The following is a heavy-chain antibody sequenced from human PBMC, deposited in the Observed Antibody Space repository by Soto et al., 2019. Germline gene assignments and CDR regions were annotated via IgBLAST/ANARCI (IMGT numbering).Heavy chain of an antibody. V-gene: IGHV3-48*01. CDR1: GFILSDCA. Sequence: EVQLVESGGGLVQPGGSLRLSCATSGFILSDCAMNWVRQAPGKGLEWVSYISSSSSVIDYADSVKGRFTVSRDNARNSLYLQMNSLRAEDTAVYYCARDRSWSTNLYFYMYVWGKGTTVTAAS. CDR3: ARDRSWSTNLYFYMYV. J-gene: IGHJ6*03. CDR2: ISSSSSVI. D-gene: IGHD2-8*01.